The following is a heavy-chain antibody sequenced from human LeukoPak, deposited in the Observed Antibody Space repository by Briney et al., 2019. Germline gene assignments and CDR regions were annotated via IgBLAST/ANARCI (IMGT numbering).Heavy chain of an antibody. CDR3: AKDHRDGSNREGFFDC. CDR1: GFTFSNYA. D-gene: IGHD5-24*01. V-gene: IGHV3-23*01. J-gene: IGHJ4*02. Sequence: GGSLRLSCAASGFTFSNYAMSWVRQPPGKGLEWVSGIGGSGGNTYYADSVKGRFTISRDNSKNTLSLQMNSLRAEDTAVYYCAKDHRDGSNREGFFDCWGQGTLVTVSS. CDR2: IGGSGGNT.